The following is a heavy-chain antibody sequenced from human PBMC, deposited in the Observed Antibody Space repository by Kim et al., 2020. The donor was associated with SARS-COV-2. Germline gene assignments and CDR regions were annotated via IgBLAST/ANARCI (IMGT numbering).Heavy chain of an antibody. J-gene: IGHJ3*01. CDR1: GFTFNSHD. CDR3: VKRVAGGNLDV. V-gene: IGHV3-23*01. CDR2: ISGGGNRE. D-gene: IGHD3-10*01. Sequence: GGSLRLSCGASGFTFNSHDLQWVRQAPGKGPEWVSGISGGGNREFYADSVKGRFTISRDNSKNTLYLQLNILRAEDTAIYYCVKRVAGGNLDVWGQG.